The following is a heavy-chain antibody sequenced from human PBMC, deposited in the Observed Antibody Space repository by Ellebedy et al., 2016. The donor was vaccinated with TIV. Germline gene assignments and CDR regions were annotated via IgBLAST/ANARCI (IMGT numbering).Heavy chain of an antibody. Sequence: SGPTLVXPTQTLTLTCTFSGFSLSTSGMCVSWIRQPPGKALEWLALIDWDDDKYYSTSLKTRLTISKDTSKNQVVLTMTNMDPVDTATYYCARMGQPRSHRSIYFDYWGQGTLVTVSS. CDR3: ARMGQPRSHRSIYFDY. J-gene: IGHJ4*02. V-gene: IGHV2-70*01. CDR2: IDWDDDK. CDR1: GFSLSTSGMC. D-gene: IGHD3-3*02.